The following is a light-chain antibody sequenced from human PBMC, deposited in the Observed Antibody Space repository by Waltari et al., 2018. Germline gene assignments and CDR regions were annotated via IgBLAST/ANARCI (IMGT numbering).Light chain of an antibody. CDR3: MQSLQTLWS. Sequence: HSGLHSNGMSCCGGYWEELVRSPQLLIYLGSKRASGVPDRFSGSGAGTDFTLRISRVEAEDVGVYYCMQSLQTLWSFGPGTKVEIK. CDR2: LGS. J-gene: IGKJ1*01. V-gene: IGKV2-28*01. CDR1: HSGLHSNGMSC.